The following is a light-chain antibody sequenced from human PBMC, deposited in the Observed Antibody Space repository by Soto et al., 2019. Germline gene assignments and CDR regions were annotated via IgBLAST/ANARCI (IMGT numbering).Light chain of an antibody. CDR1: QSVSSN. CDR3: QQFDGSLWT. CDR2: GAS. J-gene: IGKJ1*01. V-gene: IGKV3-15*01. Sequence: EIVMTQSPATLSVSPGERATLSCRASQSVSSNLAWYQQKPGQAPRLLIYGASTRATGIPARFSGSGSGTEFTLTISSLQSEDFAVYYCQQFDGSLWTFGPGTKVEIK.